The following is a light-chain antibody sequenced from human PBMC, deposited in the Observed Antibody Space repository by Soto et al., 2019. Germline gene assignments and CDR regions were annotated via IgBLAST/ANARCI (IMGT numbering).Light chain of an antibody. Sequence: QSALTQPASVSGSPGQSITISCTGTSSDVGGYNYVSWYQHHPGKAPKLLIYDVSNRPSGVSNRFSGSKSDNTASLTISGLQPEDEADYYCSSYTTSNTRQIVIGTGTKLTVL. CDR2: DVS. V-gene: IGLV2-14*03. CDR1: SSDVGGYNY. J-gene: IGLJ1*01. CDR3: SSYTTSNTRQIV.